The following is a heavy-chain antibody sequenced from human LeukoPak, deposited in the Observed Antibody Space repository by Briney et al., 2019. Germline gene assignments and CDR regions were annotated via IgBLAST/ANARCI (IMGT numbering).Heavy chain of an antibody. CDR3: ARGNYDFWSGYPTLYDY. D-gene: IGHD3-3*01. CDR1: GGSIRSSYYY. J-gene: IGHJ4*02. CDR2: IYDSGST. Sequence: PSETLSLTCTVSGGSIRSSYYYWGWIRQPPGKGLEWIGSIYDSGSTYYNPSLKSRVTISVDTSKNQFSLKLSSVTAADTAVYYCARGNYDFWSGYPTLYDYWGQGTLVTVSS. V-gene: IGHV4-39*07.